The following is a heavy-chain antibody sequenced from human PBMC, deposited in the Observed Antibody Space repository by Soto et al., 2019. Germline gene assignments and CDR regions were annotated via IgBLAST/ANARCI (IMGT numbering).Heavy chain of an antibody. Sequence: QLQLQESGPGLVKPSETLSLTCTVSGGSISSSSYYWGWIHQPPGKGLEWIGSIYYSGSTYYNPSLKSRVTISVDTSKNQFPLKLSSVTAADTAVYYCASPSRYYYDSSGYGMDVWGQGTTVTVSS. CDR3: ASPSRYYYDSSGYGMDV. CDR1: GGSISSSSYY. V-gene: IGHV4-39*01. J-gene: IGHJ6*02. D-gene: IGHD3-22*01. CDR2: IYYSGST.